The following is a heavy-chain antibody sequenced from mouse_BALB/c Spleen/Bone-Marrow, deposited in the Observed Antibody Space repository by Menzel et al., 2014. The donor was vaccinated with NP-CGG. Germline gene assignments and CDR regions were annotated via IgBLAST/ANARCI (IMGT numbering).Heavy chain of an antibody. V-gene: IGHV14-3*02. D-gene: IGHD2-4*01. J-gene: IGHJ1*01. CDR3: ATMITDWYFDV. CDR2: IDPANGNT. CDR1: GFNIKDTY. Sequence: DVQLQESGAELVKPGASVKLSCTASGFNIKDTYTHWVKQRPEQGLEWIGRIDPANGNTKYDPKFQGKATITADTSSNTAYPQLSSLTSEDTAVYYCATMITDWYFDVWGAGTTVTVSS.